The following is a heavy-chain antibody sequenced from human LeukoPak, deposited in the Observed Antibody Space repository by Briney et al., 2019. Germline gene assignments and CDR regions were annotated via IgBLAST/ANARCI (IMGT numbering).Heavy chain of an antibody. J-gene: IGHJ4*02. Sequence: SETLSLTCNVSGFSITSGYYWGWIRQPPGKGLEWIGSIYHSGTTHFNPSFKSRVTISVDTSKNQFSLKLSSVTAADTAVYYCARARRVVAAMGIFDYWGQGTLVTVSS. V-gene: IGHV4-38-2*02. CDR2: IYHSGTT. CDR1: GFSITSGYY. D-gene: IGHD2-15*01. CDR3: ARARRVVAAMGIFDY.